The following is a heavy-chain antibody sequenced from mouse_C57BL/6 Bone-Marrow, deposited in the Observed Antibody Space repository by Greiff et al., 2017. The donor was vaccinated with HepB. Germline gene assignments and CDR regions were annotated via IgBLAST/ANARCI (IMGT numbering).Heavy chain of an antibody. CDR2: IHPNSGST. J-gene: IGHJ1*03. D-gene: IGHD2-1*01. CDR3: ASPSSLYYCYWYFDV. V-gene: IGHV1-64*01. Sequence: QVQLQQPGAELVKPGASVKLSCKASGYTFTSYWMHWVKQRPGQGLEWIGMIHPNSGSTNYNEKFKSKATLTVDKSSSTAYMQLSSLTSEDSAVYYCASPSSLYYCYWYFDVWGTGTTVTVSS. CDR1: GYTFTSYW.